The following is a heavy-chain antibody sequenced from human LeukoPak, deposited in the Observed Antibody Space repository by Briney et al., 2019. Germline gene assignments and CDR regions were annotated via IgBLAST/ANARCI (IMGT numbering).Heavy chain of an antibody. J-gene: IGHJ6*03. D-gene: IGHD1-14*01. CDR3: ARVAPESAVTWRYYYYYMDV. CDR2: IIPIFGTA. CDR1: GGTFSSYA. Sequence: SVKVSCKASGGTFSSYAISWVRQAPGQGLEWMGGIIPIFGTANYAQKFQGRVTITTDESTSTAYMELSSLRSEDTAVYYCARVAPESAVTWRYYYYYMDVWGKGTTATVSS. V-gene: IGHV1-69*05.